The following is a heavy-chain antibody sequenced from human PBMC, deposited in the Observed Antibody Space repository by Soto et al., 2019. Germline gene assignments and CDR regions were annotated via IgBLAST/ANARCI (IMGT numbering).Heavy chain of an antibody. V-gene: IGHV3-48*01. CDR1: GFTFSSYS. CDR2: ISSSSSTI. CDR3: ARDQDIVVVVAATGMGDWFDP. Sequence: GGSLRLSCAASGFTFSSYSMNWVRQAPGKGLEWVSYISSSSSTIYYADSVKGRFTISRDNAKNSLYLQMNSLRAEDTAVYYCARDQDIVVVVAATGMGDWFDPWGQGTLVTVSS. J-gene: IGHJ5*02. D-gene: IGHD2-15*01.